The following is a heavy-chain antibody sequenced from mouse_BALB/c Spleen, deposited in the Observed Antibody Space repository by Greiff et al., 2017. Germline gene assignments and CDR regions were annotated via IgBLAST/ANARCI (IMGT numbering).Heavy chain of an antibody. CDR3: ARAFITTVVATGAMDY. D-gene: IGHD1-1*01. J-gene: IGHJ4*01. Sequence: EVQRVESGGGLVQPGGSRKLSCAASGFTFSDYYMYWVRQTPEKRLEWVATISDGGSYTYYPDSVKGRFTISRDNAKNNLYLQMSSLKSEDTAMYYCARAFITTVVATGAMDYWGQGTSVTVSS. CDR2: ISDGGSYT. V-gene: IGHV5-4*02. CDR1: GFTFSDYY.